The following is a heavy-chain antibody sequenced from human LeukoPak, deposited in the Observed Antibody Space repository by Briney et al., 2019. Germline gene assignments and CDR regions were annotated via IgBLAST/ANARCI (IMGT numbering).Heavy chain of an antibody. J-gene: IGHJ4*02. CDR2: ISPDGSET. CDR1: GFTFNTYW. V-gene: IGHV3-74*01. CDR3: ARDPVRRDSY. D-gene: IGHD3-10*01. Sequence: GGSLRLSCADTGFTFNTYWMHWVRQAPGRGLVWVSHISPDGSETNYADSVTGRFTISRDNVKNTLYLQMNSLRAEDTAVYYCARDPVRRDSYWGQGILVTVSS.